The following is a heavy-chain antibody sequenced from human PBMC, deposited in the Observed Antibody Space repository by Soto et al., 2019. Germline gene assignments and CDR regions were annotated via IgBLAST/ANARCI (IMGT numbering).Heavy chain of an antibody. V-gene: IGHV4-59*01. D-gene: IGHD2-15*01. J-gene: IGHJ6*02. CDR1: GGSLSSYY. Sequence: LSLTCSVSGGSLSSYYCSWIRQTPGKALERSGYINYSGRSYYNPYLMTRVTMSVDTSNNQLYLTVRSVTAADTAVYYCARDRDILVVQVDERQHFQYYGMAVWGQGTTVTVSS. CDR3: ARDRDILVVQVDERQHFQYYGMAV. CDR2: INYSGRS.